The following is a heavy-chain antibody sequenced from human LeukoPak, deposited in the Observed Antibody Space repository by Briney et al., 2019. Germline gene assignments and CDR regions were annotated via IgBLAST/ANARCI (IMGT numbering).Heavy chain of an antibody. V-gene: IGHV1-2*06. J-gene: IGHJ5*02. D-gene: IGHD2-2*01. CDR1: GYTFIDYY. Sequence: GASVKVSCKASGYTFIDYYMHWVRQAPGQGLEWMGRVNPNNGVPNYAQKFQGRVTMTRDTAISTFYMELSSLRSDDTAVYFCAREVGYSSSYYGRFDPWGQGTLVIVSS. CDR2: VNPNNGVP. CDR3: AREVGYSSSYYGRFDP.